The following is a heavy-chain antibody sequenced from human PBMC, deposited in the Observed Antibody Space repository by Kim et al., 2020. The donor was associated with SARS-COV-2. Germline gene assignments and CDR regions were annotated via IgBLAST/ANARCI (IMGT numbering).Heavy chain of an antibody. J-gene: IGHJ4*02. D-gene: IGHD5-18*01. V-gene: IGHV3-23*01. Sequence: YYADSVKGRFTISRDNSKNTLYLQMNSLRVEDTAVYYCAKGAGYSYGHDYWGQGTLVTVSS. CDR3: AKGAGYSYGHDY.